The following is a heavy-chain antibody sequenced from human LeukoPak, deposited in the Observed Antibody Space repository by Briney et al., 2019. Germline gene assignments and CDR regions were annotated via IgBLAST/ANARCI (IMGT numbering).Heavy chain of an antibody. V-gene: IGHV4-59*01. D-gene: IGHD1-26*01. CDR2: IYYSGST. CDR3: ARDNGGSYYDY. CDR1: GGSIGTYY. J-gene: IGHJ4*02. Sequence: SETLSLTCTVSGGSIGTYYWSWIRQPPGKGLEWIGYIYYSGSTNYNPSLKSRVTISVDTSKNQFSLKLSSVTAADTAVYYCARDNGGSYYDYWGQGTLVTVSS.